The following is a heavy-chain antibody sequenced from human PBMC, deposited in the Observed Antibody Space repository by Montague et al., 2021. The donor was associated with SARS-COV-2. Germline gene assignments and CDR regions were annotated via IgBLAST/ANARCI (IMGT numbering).Heavy chain of an antibody. Sequence: SETLSLTCTVSGGSISNYHWNWIRQPPGKGLEWIAYIYYSGSTNYSPSLQSRVTISVDTSRNQFSLRLTSAAAADTAVYYCARQLRVRRTWQVGDYNHYGMDVWGPGTTVSVSS. J-gene: IGHJ6*02. V-gene: IGHV4-59*08. D-gene: IGHD3-10*01. CDR1: GGSISNYH. CDR2: IYYSGST. CDR3: ARQLRVRRTWQVGDYNHYGMDV.